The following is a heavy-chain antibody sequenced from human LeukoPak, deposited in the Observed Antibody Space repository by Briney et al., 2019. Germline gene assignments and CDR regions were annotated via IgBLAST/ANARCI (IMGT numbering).Heavy chain of an antibody. CDR3: ARDRRYSNYNWFDP. Sequence: GGSLRLSCAASGFTFSSYGMSWVRQAPGKGLEWVSAISGSGGSTYYADSVKGRFTISRDNSKNTLYLQMNSLRAEDTAVYYCARDRRYSNYNWFDPWGQGTLVTVSS. D-gene: IGHD4-11*01. CDR2: ISGSGGST. CDR1: GFTFSSYG. J-gene: IGHJ5*02. V-gene: IGHV3-23*01.